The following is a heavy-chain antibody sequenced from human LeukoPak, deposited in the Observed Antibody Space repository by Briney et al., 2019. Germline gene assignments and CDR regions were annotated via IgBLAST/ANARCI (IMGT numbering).Heavy chain of an antibody. CDR3: ARDRYYVPDY. D-gene: IGHD3-10*02. J-gene: IGHJ4*02. CDR1: GFSFSSSW. V-gene: IGHV3-74*01. CDR2: ITSDGRTT. Sequence: GGSLRLSCAASGFSFSSSWMHWFRQGPGKGLVWVSRITSDGRTTIYADSVKGRFSISRDNSKNTLYLQMNSLRVDDTAVYYCARDRYYVPDYWGQGTLVTVSS.